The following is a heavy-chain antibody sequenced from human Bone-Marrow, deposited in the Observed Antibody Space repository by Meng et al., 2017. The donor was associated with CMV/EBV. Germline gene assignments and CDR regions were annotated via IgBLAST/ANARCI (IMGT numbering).Heavy chain of an antibody. D-gene: IGHD6-19*01. V-gene: IGHV4-34*01. CDR1: GGSFSGYY. Sequence: SETLSPTCAVYGGSFSGYYWSWIRQPPGKGLEWIGEINHSGNTNYNPSLKSRVTISVDTSKNQFSLKLSSVTAADTAVYYCARGGGGSGWSKIVDYWGQGTLVTVAS. J-gene: IGHJ4*02. CDR3: ARGGGGSGWSKIVDY. CDR2: INHSGNT.